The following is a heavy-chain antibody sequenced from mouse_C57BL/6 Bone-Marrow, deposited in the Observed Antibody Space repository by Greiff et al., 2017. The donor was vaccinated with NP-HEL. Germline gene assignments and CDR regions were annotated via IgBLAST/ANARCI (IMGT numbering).Heavy chain of an antibody. Sequence: QVQLQQSGAELVKPGASVKMSCKASGYTFTSYWISWVKQRPGQGLEWIGDIYPGGGDTNYNEKFKGKATLTADKSSSTAYMQLSSLTSEDSAVYYCATNVIYCFFDYWGKGTPVTVSA. J-gene: IGHJ3*01. D-gene: IGHD1-3*01. CDR3: ATNVIYCFFDY. CDR2: IYPGGGDT. V-gene: IGHV1-55*01. CDR1: GYTFTSYW.